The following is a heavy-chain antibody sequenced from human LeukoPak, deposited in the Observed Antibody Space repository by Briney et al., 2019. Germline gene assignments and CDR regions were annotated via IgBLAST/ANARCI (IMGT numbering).Heavy chain of an antibody. D-gene: IGHD2-21*01. J-gene: IGHJ4*02. V-gene: IGHV3-48*03. Sequence: SGGSLRLSCAASGFTFSSYEMNWVRQAPGKGLERVSYISSSGSTIYYADSVKGRFTISRDNAKSSLYLQMNSLRAEDTDVYSCARGGLFFDYWGQGTLVTVSS. CDR1: GFTFSSYE. CDR3: ARGGLFFDY. CDR2: ISSSGSTI.